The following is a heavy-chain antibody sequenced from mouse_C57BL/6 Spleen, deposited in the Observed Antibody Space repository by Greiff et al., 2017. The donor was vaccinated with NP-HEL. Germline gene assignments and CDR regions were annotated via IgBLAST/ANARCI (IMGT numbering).Heavy chain of an antibody. CDR2: FYPGSGSI. CDR3: ARHEGAYYYGSSYWFAY. Sequence: VQLQQSGAELVKPGASVKLSCKASGYTFTEYTIHWVKQRSGQGLEWIGWFYPGSGSIKYNEKFKDKATLTADKSSSTVYMELSRLTSEDSAVYFCARHEGAYYYGSSYWFAYWGQGTLVTVSA. CDR1: GYTFTEYT. V-gene: IGHV1-62-2*01. D-gene: IGHD1-1*01. J-gene: IGHJ3*01.